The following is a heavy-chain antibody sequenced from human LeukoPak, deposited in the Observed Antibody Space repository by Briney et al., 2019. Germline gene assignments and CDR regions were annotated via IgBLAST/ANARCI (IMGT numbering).Heavy chain of an antibody. V-gene: IGHV3-30*02. J-gene: IGHJ6*03. CDR1: GFTFSSYG. Sequence: PGGSLRLSCAASGFTFSSYGMHWVRQAPGKGLEWMAFIRYDGSNKYYADSVKGRFTISRDNSRNTLYLQMNSLRTEDTAVYYCAKRTPTNYYYYYMDVWGKGTTVTVSS. CDR3: AKRTPTNYYYYYMDV. CDR2: IRYDGSNK.